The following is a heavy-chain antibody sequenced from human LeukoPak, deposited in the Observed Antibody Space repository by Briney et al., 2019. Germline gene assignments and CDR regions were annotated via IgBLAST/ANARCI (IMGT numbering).Heavy chain of an antibody. CDR3: ARQGTYSSAIGMGY. D-gene: IGHD6-19*01. CDR2: INPSGGST. Sequence: ASVNVSCKASGYTFSNHYMYWVRQAPGQGLEWMGVINPSGGSTSYAQKFQGRVTMTRDTSTRTVYMEVNSLRSEDTAVYYCARQGTYSSAIGMGYWGQGTLVTVSS. J-gene: IGHJ4*02. V-gene: IGHV1-46*01. CDR1: GYTFSNHY.